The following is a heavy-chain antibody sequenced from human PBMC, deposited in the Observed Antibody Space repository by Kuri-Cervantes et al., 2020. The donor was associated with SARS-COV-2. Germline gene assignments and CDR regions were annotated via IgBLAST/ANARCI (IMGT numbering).Heavy chain of an antibody. D-gene: IGHD3-10*01. J-gene: IGHJ6*02. CDR1: GGTFSSYT. V-gene: IGHV1-69*02. Sequence: SVKVSCKASGGTFSSYTISWVRQAPGQGLEWMGRIIPILGIANYAQKFQERVTITRDMSTSTAYMELSSLRSEDTAVYYCAADSRGSGSYHYGMDVWGQGTTVTVSS. CDR2: IIPILGIA. CDR3: AADSRGSGSYHYGMDV.